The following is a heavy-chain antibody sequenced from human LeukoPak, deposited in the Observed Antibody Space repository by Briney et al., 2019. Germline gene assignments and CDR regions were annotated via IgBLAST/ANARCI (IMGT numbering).Heavy chain of an antibody. D-gene: IGHD4-17*01. V-gene: IGHV4-34*01. J-gene: IGHJ6*03. Sequence: PSETLSLTCAVYGGSFSGYYWSWIRQPPGKGLEWIGEINHSGSTNYNPSLKSRVTISVDTSKNQFSLKLSSVTAADTAVYYCAREVYGDNYYYYMDVWGKGTTVTISS. CDR3: AREVYGDNYYYYMDV. CDR2: INHSGST. CDR1: GGSFSGYY.